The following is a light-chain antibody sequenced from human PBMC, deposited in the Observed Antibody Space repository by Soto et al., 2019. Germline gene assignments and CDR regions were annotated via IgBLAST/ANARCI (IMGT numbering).Light chain of an antibody. CDR1: QSVSSSY. CDR3: QQYDRSPWT. Sequence: EIALPQSPGTLSLSPGERGTLSFRVSQSVSSSYLAWYQQKPGQAPRLLIYGASSRATGIPDRFSGSGSETDFTLIISRLEPEDFAVYYCQQYDRSPWTFGQGTKVDIK. J-gene: IGKJ1*01. V-gene: IGKV3-20*01. CDR2: GAS.